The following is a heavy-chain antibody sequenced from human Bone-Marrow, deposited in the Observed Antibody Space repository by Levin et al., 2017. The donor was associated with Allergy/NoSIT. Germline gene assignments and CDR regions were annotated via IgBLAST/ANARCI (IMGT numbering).Heavy chain of an antibody. CDR2: ISSSSSYI. CDR1: GFTFSSYS. V-gene: IGHV3-21*01. D-gene: IGHD5-12*01. CDR3: ARDLYGGYASPMY. Sequence: GESLKISCAASGFTFSSYSMNWVRQAPGKGLEWVSSISSSSSYIYYADSVKGRFTISRDNAKNSLYLQMNSLRAEDTAVYYCARDLYGGYASPMYWGQGTLVTVSS. J-gene: IGHJ4*02.